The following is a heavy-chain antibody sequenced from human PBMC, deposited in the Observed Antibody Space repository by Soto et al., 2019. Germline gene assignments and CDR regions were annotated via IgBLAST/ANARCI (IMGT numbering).Heavy chain of an antibody. CDR2: IGTAGDT. D-gene: IGHD2-2*01. Sequence: HPGGSLRLSCAASGFTFSSYDMHWVRQATGKGLEWVSAIGTAGDTYYPGSVKGRFTISRENAKNSLYLQMNSLRAGDTAVYYCARGQGLGYCSSTSCAYDAFDIWGQGTMVTVSS. J-gene: IGHJ3*02. V-gene: IGHV3-13*01. CDR1: GFTFSSYD. CDR3: ARGQGLGYCSSTSCAYDAFDI.